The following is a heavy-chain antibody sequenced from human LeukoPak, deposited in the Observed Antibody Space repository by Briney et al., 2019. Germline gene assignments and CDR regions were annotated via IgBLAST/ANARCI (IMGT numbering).Heavy chain of an antibody. D-gene: IGHD5-24*01. Sequence: GASVKVSCKASGFTFSNSAMQWVRQARGQRLEWIGWIIVGSGKTHYAQNFQGRVTMTRDTSTSTVYMELSSLRSEDTAVYYCVRVRDGYNDAYDIWGQGTMVTVPS. CDR1: GFTFSNSA. V-gene: IGHV1-58*02. J-gene: IGHJ3*02. CDR2: IIVGSGKT. CDR3: VRVRDGYNDAYDI.